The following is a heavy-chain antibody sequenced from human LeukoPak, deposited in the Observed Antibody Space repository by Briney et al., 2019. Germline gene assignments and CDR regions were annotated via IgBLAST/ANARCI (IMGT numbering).Heavy chain of an antibody. CDR1: GFTFSSYA. V-gene: IGHV3-23*01. D-gene: IGHD3-10*02. CDR3: AELGITMIGGV. J-gene: IGHJ6*04. CDR2: ISGSGGST. Sequence: GGSLRLSCAASGFTFSSYAMSWVRQASGKGLEWVSAISGSGGSTYYADSVKGRFTISRDNAKNSLYLQMNSLRAEDTAVYYCAELGITMIGGVWGKGTTVTISS.